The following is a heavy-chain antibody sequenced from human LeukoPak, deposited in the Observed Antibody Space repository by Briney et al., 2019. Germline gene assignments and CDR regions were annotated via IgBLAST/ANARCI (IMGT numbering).Heavy chain of an antibody. CDR2: ISAYNGNT. CDR1: GYTFTSYG. D-gene: IGHD3-10*01. V-gene: IGHV1-18*01. CDR3: ARDLSGYYGSGSPDY. J-gene: IGHJ4*02. Sequence: GASVKVSCKASGYTFTSYGISLVRQAPGQGLEWMGWISAYNGNTNYAQKLQGRVTMTTDTSTSTAYMELRSLRSDDTAVYYCARDLSGYYGSGSPDYWGQGTLVTVSS.